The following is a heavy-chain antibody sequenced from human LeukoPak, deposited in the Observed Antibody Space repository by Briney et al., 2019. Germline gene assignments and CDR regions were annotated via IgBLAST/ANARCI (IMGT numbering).Heavy chain of an antibody. CDR2: VNYSGGT. V-gene: IGHV4-34*01. D-gene: IGHD5-12*01. CDR1: GGSFSSYY. J-gene: IGHJ6*03. CDR3: AREGVSGSYYYYYMDV. Sequence: PSETLSLTCAVYGGSFSSYYWTWIRQPPGKGLEWIGEVNYSGGTKYNPSLKSRVTISVDTSKNQFSLNLSSVTAADTAVYYCAREGVSGSYYYYYMDVWGKGTTVTISS.